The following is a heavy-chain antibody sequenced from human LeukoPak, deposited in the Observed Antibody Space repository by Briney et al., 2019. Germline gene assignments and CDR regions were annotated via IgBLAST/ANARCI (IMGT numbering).Heavy chain of an antibody. J-gene: IGHJ4*02. D-gene: IGHD6-13*01. CDR1: GFTFSSYG. V-gene: IGHV3-30*18. CDR2: ISYDGSNK. CDR3: AKLNGIAAAGTDY. Sequence: PGGSLRLSCAASGFTFSSYGMHWVRQAPGKGLEWVAVISYDGSNKYYADSVKGRFTISRDDSKNTLYLQMNSLRAEDTAVYYCAKLNGIAAAGTDYWGQGTLVTVSS.